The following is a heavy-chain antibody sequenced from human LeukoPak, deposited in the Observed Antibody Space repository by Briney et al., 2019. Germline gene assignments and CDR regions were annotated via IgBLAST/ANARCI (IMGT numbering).Heavy chain of an antibody. J-gene: IGHJ3*02. CDR3: VVGDYGDLHDAFDI. CDR1: GGTFSGYA. V-gene: IGHV1-69*13. Sequence: GASVKVSCKASGGTFSGYAISWVRQAPGQGLEWMGGIIPIFGTANYAQKFQGRVTITADESTSTAYMELSSLRSEDTAVYYCVVGDYGDLHDAFDIRGQGTMVTVSS. CDR2: IIPIFGTA. D-gene: IGHD4-17*01.